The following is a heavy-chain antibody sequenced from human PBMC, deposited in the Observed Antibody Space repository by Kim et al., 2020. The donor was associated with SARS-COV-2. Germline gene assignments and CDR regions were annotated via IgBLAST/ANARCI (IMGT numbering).Heavy chain of an antibody. CDR2: IKQDGSEK. V-gene: IGHV3-7*03. Sequence: GGSLRLSCAASGFNFSYHWMSWVRQAPGKGLEWVATIKQDGSEKYHVDSVKGRFTISRDNAKKSLYMEMNSLRVDDTAGYYCVRGGAPGDSWGQGTLVTVSS. D-gene: IGHD3-16*01. CDR1: GFNFSYHW. CDR3: VRGGAPGDS. J-gene: IGHJ4*02.